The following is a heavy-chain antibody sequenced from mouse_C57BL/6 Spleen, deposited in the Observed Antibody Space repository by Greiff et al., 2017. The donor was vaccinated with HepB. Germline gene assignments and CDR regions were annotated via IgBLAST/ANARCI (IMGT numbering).Heavy chain of an antibody. Sequence: VQLQQSGPELVKPGASVKISCKASGYTFTDYYMNWVKQSHGKSLEWIGDINPNNGGTSYNQKFKGKATLTVDKSSSTAYMELRSLTSEDSAVYYCARRGLGLWYFDVWGTGTTVTVSS. J-gene: IGHJ1*03. CDR3: ARRGLGLWYFDV. V-gene: IGHV1-26*01. CDR1: GYTFTDYY. CDR2: INPNNGGT. D-gene: IGHD4-1*01.